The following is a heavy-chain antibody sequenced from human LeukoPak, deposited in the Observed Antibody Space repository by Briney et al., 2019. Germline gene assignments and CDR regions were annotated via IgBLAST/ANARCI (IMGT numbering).Heavy chain of an antibody. D-gene: IGHD3-22*01. CDR3: ARDSFRGYDSSGYYWEYFDY. V-gene: IGHV1-69*05. CDR1: GGTFSSYA. J-gene: IGHJ4*02. CDR2: IIPIFGTA. Sequence: SVKVSCKASGGTFSSYAISWVRQAPGQGLEWMGRIIPIFGTANYAQKFQGRVTITTDESTSTAYMELSSLRSEDTAVYYCARDSFRGYDSSGYYWEYFDYWGQGTLDTVSS.